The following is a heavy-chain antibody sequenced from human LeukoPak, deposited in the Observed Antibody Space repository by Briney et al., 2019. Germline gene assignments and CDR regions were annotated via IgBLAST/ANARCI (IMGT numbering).Heavy chain of an antibody. Sequence: GGSLRLSCAASGFIFSTYAMSWVRQAPGKGLEWVSAITGSGDSTYYADSVKGRFTVSRDNSKNTLSLQMNSLRAENTAVYYCAKENPVGGTNYFDYWGQGALVTVPS. J-gene: IGHJ4*02. CDR2: ITGSGDST. D-gene: IGHD1-26*01. CDR1: GFIFSTYA. CDR3: AKENPVGGTNYFDY. V-gene: IGHV3-23*01.